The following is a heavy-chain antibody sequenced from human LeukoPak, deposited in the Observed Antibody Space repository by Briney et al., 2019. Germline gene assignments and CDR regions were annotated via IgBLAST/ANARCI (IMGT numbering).Heavy chain of an antibody. Sequence: GGALRLSCVVSGFSLSSYSMNWVRHAPGRGLEWVSYVSSASSTIYYADSVKARFTISRDNVKNPLYLQMNTLRDEDTAVYYCARGHNYDSMDAFDIWGQGTMVTVSS. V-gene: IGHV3-48*02. J-gene: IGHJ3*02. CDR2: VSSASSTI. CDR1: GFSLSSYS. D-gene: IGHD3-22*01. CDR3: ARGHNYDSMDAFDI.